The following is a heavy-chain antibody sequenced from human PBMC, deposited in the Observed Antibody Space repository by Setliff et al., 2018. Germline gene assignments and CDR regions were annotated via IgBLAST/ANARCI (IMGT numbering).Heavy chain of an antibody. CDR2: VYNSGTT. CDR3: AKESLAINTRWFDP. CDR1: GDSISGGDYY. V-gene: IGHV4-61*02. D-gene: IGHD3-3*02. J-gene: IGHJ5*02. Sequence: SETLSLTCTVSGDSISGGDYYWTWIRQPAGKRLEWIGRVYNSGTTYNAFFASRVTMSIDTSKNQFSLNLNSVTAADTALYYCAKESLAINTRWFDPWGQGILGTVPQ.